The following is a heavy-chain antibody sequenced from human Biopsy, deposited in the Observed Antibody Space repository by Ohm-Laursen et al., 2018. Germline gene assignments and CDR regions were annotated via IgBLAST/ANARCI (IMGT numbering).Heavy chain of an antibody. Sequence: SETLSLTCIVSGDSISSYYWSWIRQPPGKGLQWIGYVYYTRSTDYNPSLQSRVTISVDTSKNHFSLRLRSVTPVDTAIYYCARDRGYYSDRTVPGYFDLWGRGTLVTASS. V-gene: IGHV4-59*01. CDR3: ARDRGYYSDRTVPGYFDL. J-gene: IGHJ2*01. D-gene: IGHD3-22*01. CDR2: VYYTRST. CDR1: GDSISSYY.